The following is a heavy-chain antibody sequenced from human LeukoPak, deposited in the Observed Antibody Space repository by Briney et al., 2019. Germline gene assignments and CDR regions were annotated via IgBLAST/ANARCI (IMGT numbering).Heavy chain of an antibody. V-gene: IGHV3-23*01. J-gene: IGHJ3*02. D-gene: IGHD3-10*01. Sequence: GGALRLSCAASRFTFSSYAMSGVRQAPGKGLEGVAAICFSGGSKYYADSVKGRFTISRDNSKNTLYLQMNSLRAEDTAVYYCAKDGDDTMVRGVPDDAFDIWGQGTMVTVSS. CDR3: AKDGDDTMVRGVPDDAFDI. CDR1: RFTFSSYA. CDR2: ICFSGGSK.